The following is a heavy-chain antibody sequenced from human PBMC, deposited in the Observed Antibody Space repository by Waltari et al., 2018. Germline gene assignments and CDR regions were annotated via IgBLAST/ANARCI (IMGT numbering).Heavy chain of an antibody. CDR3: VRHGITGTEPPYFDY. Sequence: QLQLQESGPGLVKPSETLSLTCTVSGGSISSSSYYWGWIRQPPGKGLEWIGSIYYSGSTYYNPSLKSRVTISVDTSKNQFSLKLSSVTAADTAVYYCVRHGITGTEPPYFDYWGQGTLVTVSS. CDR1: GGSISSSSYY. J-gene: IGHJ4*02. CDR2: IYYSGST. D-gene: IGHD1-20*01. V-gene: IGHV4-39*01.